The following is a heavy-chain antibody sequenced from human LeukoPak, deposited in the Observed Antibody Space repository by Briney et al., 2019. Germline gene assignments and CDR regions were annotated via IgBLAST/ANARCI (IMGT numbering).Heavy chain of an antibody. CDR1: GFTFSNHG. J-gene: IGHJ4*02. Sequence: GGTLRLSCAASGFTFSNHGMNWVRQAPGKGLEWVSGISPSGDITYYADSVKGRFTISRDNSKNTLYLLMKSLRAEDTAVYYCAKDVGWSQYYFDYWGQGTLVTVSS. D-gene: IGHD2-15*01. V-gene: IGHV3-23*01. CDR2: ISPSGDIT. CDR3: AKDVGWSQYYFDY.